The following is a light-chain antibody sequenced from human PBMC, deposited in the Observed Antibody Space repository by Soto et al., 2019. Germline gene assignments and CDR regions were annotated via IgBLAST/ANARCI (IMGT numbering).Light chain of an antibody. CDR1: QSINSD. J-gene: IGKJ4*01. CDR3: QQYNYLPVT. V-gene: IGKV3-15*01. CDR2: DAS. Sequence: EIVMTQSPATLAVSPGETTRLSCRASQSINSDVAWYQQKLGQTPMLLIHDASTMATGIAASFSGSGSGTDFTLTISRLQSEDVATYYCQQYNYLPVTFGGGTKVEIK.